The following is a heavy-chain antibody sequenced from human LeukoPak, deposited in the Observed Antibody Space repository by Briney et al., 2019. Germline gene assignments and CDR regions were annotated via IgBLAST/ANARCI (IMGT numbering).Heavy chain of an antibody. V-gene: IGHV3-21*01. CDR2: ITSSSSYM. J-gene: IGHJ4*02. CDR1: GFTFSSYS. D-gene: IGHD2-2*01. CDR3: ASRASSFDY. Sequence: PGGSLRLCCAASGFTFSSYSMNWVRQAPGKGLEWVSSITSSSSYMYYADSVKGRFTISRDNAKNSLYLQMNSLRVEDTAVYYCASRASSFDYWGQGTLVSVSS.